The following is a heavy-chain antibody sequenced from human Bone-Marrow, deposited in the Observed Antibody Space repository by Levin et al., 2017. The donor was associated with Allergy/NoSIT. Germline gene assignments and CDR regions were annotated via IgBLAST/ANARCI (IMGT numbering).Heavy chain of an antibody. CDR1: GFTFRDYW. J-gene: IGHJ3*02. CDR2: IDQHGSQK. CDR3: ARNLRGSSAYEAFDI. V-gene: IGHV3-7*03. Sequence: PGGSLRLSCAAAGFTFRDYWMTWVRQAPGRGLEWVASIDQHGSQKYYVDSVKGRFTISRDNAKNSVDLQMNYLRDDDTAVYSCARNLRGSSAYEAFDIWGHGTMVTFSS. D-gene: IGHD5-12*01.